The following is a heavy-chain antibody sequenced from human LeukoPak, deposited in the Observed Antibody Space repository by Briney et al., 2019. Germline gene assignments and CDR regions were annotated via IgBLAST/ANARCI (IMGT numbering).Heavy chain of an antibody. CDR2: IYYSGST. CDR1: GGSISSGGYY. J-gene: IGHJ2*01. Sequence: SETLSLTCTVSGGSISSGGYYWSWIRQHPGKGLEWIGYIYYSGSTYYNPSLKSRVTISVDTSKNQFSLKLSSVTAADTAVYYCAGGHGTMVRGVIVSACYFDLWGRGTLVTVSS. D-gene: IGHD3-10*01. V-gene: IGHV4-31*03. CDR3: AGGHGTMVRGVIVSACYFDL.